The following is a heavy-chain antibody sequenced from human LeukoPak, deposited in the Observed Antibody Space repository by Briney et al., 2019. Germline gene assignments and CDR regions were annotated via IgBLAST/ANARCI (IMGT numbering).Heavy chain of an antibody. CDR2: ISGSGGST. CDR1: GFTFSSYG. D-gene: IGHD1-26*01. V-gene: IGHV3-23*01. CDR3: ARQDPPSRREPHWYFDL. J-gene: IGHJ2*01. Sequence: GGSLRLSCAASGFTFSSYGMSWVRQAPGKGLEWVSAISGSGGSTYYADSVKGRFTISRDNSKNTLYLQMNSLKASDTAMYYCARQDPPSRREPHWYFDLWGRGTLVTVSS.